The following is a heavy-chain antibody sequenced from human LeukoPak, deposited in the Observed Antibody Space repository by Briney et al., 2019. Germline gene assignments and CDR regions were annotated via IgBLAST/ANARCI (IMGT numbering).Heavy chain of an antibody. J-gene: IGHJ4*02. CDR3: ATELLPQGYY. Sequence: GASVKVSCKASGGTFSSYAISWVRQAPGQGLEWMGGIIPIFGTANYAQKFQGRVTITTDESTSTAYMELSSLRSEDTAVYYCATELLPQGYYWGQGTLVTVSS. CDR2: IIPIFGTA. V-gene: IGHV1-69*05. CDR1: GGTFSSYA. D-gene: IGHD1-7*01.